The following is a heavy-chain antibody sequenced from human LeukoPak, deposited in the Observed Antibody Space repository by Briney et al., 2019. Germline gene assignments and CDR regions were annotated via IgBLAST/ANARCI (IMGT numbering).Heavy chain of an antibody. CDR2: INHNGNVN. CDR1: GFTFSSHW. Sequence: GGSLRLSCAASGFTFSSHWVNWARQAPGKGLEWVASINHNGNVNYYVDSVKGRFTISRDNAKNSLYLQMSNLRAEDTAVYFCARGGGLDVWGQGATVTVSS. CDR3: ARGGGLDV. V-gene: IGHV3-7*03. D-gene: IGHD3-16*01. J-gene: IGHJ6*02.